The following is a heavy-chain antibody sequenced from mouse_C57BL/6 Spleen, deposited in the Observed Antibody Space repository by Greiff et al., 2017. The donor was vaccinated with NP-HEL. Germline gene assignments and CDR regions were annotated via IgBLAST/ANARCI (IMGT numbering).Heavy chain of an antibody. CDR2: IDPANGNT. V-gene: IGHV14-3*01. CDR1: GFNIKNTY. Sequence: EVKLVESVAELVRPGASVKLSCTASGFNIKNTYMHWVKQRPEQGLEWIGRIDPANGNTKYAPKFQGKATITADTSSNTAYLQLSSLTSEDTAIYYCARVGYGNYDAMDYWGQGTSVTVSS. J-gene: IGHJ4*01. D-gene: IGHD2-10*02. CDR3: ARVGYGNYDAMDY.